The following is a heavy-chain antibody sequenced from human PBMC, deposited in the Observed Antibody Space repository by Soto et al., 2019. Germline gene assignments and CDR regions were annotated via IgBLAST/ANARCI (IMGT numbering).Heavy chain of an antibody. J-gene: IGHJ4*02. Sequence: GGSLRLSCAASGFTFSSYSMNWVRQAPGKGLEWVSSISSSSSYIYYADSVKGRFTISRDNAKNSLYLQMNSLRAEDTAVYYCARDLRYRCYFDYWGQGTLVTVSS. V-gene: IGHV3-21*01. CDR2: ISSSSSYI. D-gene: IGHD1-20*01. CDR1: GFTFSSYS. CDR3: ARDLRYRCYFDY.